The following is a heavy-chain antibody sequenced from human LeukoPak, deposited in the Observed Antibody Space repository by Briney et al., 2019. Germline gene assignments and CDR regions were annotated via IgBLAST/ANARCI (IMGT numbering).Heavy chain of an antibody. CDR3: ARTLSGTTSDY. Sequence: SGPTLVQPTQTFTLTCTFSAISLSTSGVCVSWIRQPPGKALEWLARIDWDDDKYFTISLNNRLTISKDTSKNQVVLTMTNMDPVDTATYYCARTLSGTTSDYWGQGTLVTVSS. V-gene: IGHV2-70*11. CDR2: IDWDDDK. CDR1: AISLSTSGVC. D-gene: IGHD1-7*01. J-gene: IGHJ4*02.